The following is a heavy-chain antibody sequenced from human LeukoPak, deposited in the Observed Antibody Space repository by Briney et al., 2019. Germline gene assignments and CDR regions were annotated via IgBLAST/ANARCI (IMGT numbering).Heavy chain of an antibody. CDR2: ISWNSGSI. Sequence: GGSLRLSCAASGFTFDDYAMPWVRHAPGKGLEWVSGISWNSGSIGYADSVKGRFTISRDNAKNSLYLQMNSLRAEDTALYYCAKDIKSEQQLVGFDYWGQGTLVTVSS. V-gene: IGHV3-9*01. CDR3: AKDIKSEQQLVGFDY. CDR1: GFTFDDYA. J-gene: IGHJ4*02. D-gene: IGHD6-13*01.